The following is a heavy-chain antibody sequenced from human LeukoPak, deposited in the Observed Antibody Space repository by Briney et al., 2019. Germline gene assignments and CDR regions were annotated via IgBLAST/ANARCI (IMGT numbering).Heavy chain of an antibody. Sequence: SQTLSLTCGISGDSVSSNSAAWNWIRQSPSRGLEWLGRTYYRSKWYNDYAVSVESRIIINPDTSKNQFSLQLNSVTPEDTAVYFCARVSLEAGFNWFDPWGQGTLVTVSS. CDR2: TYYRSKWYN. J-gene: IGHJ5*02. V-gene: IGHV6-1*01. D-gene: IGHD6-19*01. CDR3: ARVSLEAGFNWFDP. CDR1: GDSVSSNSAA.